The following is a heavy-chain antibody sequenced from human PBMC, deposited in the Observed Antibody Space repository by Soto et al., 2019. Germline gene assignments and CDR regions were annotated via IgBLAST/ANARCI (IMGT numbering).Heavy chain of an antibody. CDR2: ITSSGRTT. Sequence: PGGSLRLSCAASGFTFSAYYMNLIRQAPGKGLEWVSYITSSGRTTYYADSVKGRFTISRDNAKNSMYVQMNSLRAEDTAVYYCARGYGLHDYWGQGTLVTVSS. J-gene: IGHJ4*02. V-gene: IGHV3-11*04. CDR3: ARGYGLHDY. D-gene: IGHD3-3*01. CDR1: GFTFSAYY.